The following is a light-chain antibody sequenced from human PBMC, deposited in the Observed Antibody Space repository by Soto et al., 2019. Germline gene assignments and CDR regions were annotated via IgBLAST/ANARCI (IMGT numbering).Light chain of an antibody. V-gene: IGKV3-20*01. Sequence: EILLTQSPVTLSLSPGERATLSCRVSRSFASSYLGWYQPKPGQAPRLLIYAASTRATGIPDRFSGSGSATDFTLTISRLEPEDSAVYYCQHYDSSPPYTCGQGTKLEIK. CDR2: AAS. CDR1: RSFASSY. CDR3: QHYDSSPPYT. J-gene: IGKJ2*01.